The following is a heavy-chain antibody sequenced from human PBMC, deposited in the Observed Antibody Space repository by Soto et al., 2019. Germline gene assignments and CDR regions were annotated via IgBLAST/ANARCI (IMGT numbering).Heavy chain of an antibody. Sequence: QVQLVESGGGVVQPGRSLRLSCAASGFTFSDFAMYWVRQAPGKGLAWVAVISYDAPRQHYAHAVEGRFSISREWNTLYLQLTSLRPDDTAVYYSARGRGFGSGWNEYFDYWGQGTLVTVSS. J-gene: IGHJ4*02. D-gene: IGHD6-19*01. V-gene: IGHV3-30*04. CDR3: ARGRGFGSGWNEYFDY. CDR1: GFTFSDFA. CDR2: ISYDAPRQ.